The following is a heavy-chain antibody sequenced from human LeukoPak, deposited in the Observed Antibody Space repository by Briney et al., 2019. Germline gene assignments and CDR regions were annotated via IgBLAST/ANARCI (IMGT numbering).Heavy chain of an antibody. CDR3: ARDHVVRGVITYYYYYYGMDV. V-gene: IGHV3-7*01. Sequence: PGGSLRLSCAASGFTFSSYWMSWVRQAPGKGLEWVANIKQDGSEKYYVDSVKGRFTISRDNAKNSLYLQMSSLRAEDTAVYYCARDHVVRGVITYYYYYYGMDVWGQGTTVTVSS. J-gene: IGHJ6*02. CDR2: IKQDGSEK. D-gene: IGHD3-10*01. CDR1: GFTFSSYW.